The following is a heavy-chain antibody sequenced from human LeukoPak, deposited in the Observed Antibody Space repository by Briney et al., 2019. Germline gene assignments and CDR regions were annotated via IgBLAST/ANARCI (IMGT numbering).Heavy chain of an antibody. Sequence: GGSLRLSCAASGFTVSSNYMSWVRQAPGKGLEWVSVIYSGGSTYYADSVKGRFTISRVNSKNTLYLQMNSLRAEDTAVYYCARGAGDHRYFDYWGQGTLVTVSS. V-gene: IGHV3-53*01. J-gene: IGHJ4*02. CDR3: ARGAGDHRYFDY. D-gene: IGHD7-27*01. CDR1: GFTVSSNY. CDR2: IYSGGST.